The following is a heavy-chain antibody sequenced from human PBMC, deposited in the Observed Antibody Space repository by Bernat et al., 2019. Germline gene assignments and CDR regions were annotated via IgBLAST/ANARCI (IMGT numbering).Heavy chain of an antibody. CDR1: GFTFSSYG. J-gene: IGHJ4*02. D-gene: IGHD2-15*01. Sequence: QVQLVESGGGVVQPGRSLRLSCAASGFTFSSYGMHWVRQAPGKGLEWVAVIWYDGSNKYYADSVKGRFTISRDNSKNTLYLQMNSLRAEDMAVYYCARDLAYRSGGSWATGYWGQGTLVTVSS. CDR2: IWYDGSNK. CDR3: ARDLAYRSGGSWATGY. V-gene: IGHV3-33*01.